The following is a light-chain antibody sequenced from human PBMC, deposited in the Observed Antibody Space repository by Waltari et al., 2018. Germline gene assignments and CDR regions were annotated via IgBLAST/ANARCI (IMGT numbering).Light chain of an antibody. CDR2: INRDGIH. Sequence: QLVLTQSPSASASLGASVKLTCTLSSGHSSNVIAWLQQQPERGPRYLMKINRDGIHSKGDEFPGRFSGSRSGAGRYLTISSVHPGDEADYYCQTGGHGTWVFGGGTKLTVL. J-gene: IGLJ3*02. CDR1: SGHSSNV. CDR3: QTGGHGTWV. V-gene: IGLV4-69*01.